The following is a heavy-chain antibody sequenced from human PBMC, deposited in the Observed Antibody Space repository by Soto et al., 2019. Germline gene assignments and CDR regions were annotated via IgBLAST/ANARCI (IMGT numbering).Heavy chain of an antibody. D-gene: IGHD3-9*01. V-gene: IGHV1-2*04. Sequence: APVQVSCKDSGYAITGNYMHWVCQAPGQRHEWMGWINPNRRVTYYAQKFPGWVTMTRVTSIRTAYMELSQLRMDHPAVSYSHRVIYPTGRAVFRYFVPPQEFDPWGQGTLVTVSS. CDR3: HRVIYPTGRAVFRYFVPPQEFDP. CDR2: INPNRRVT. CDR1: GYAITGNY. J-gene: IGHJ5*02.